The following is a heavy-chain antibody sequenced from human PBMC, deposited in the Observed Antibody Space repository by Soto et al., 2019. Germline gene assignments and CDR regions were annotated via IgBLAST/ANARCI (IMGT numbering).Heavy chain of an antibody. J-gene: IGHJ4*02. CDR3: APTQQLRVLDY. V-gene: IGHV1-24*01. CDR2: FDPEDGET. CDR1: GYTLTELS. Sequence: ASVKVSCKVSGYTLTELSMHWVRQAPGKGLEWMGGFDPEDGETVYAQKFQGRVTMTEDTSTDTAYMELSSLRSEDTAVYYSAPTQQLRVLDYWAPGTLLTVSS. D-gene: IGHD6-13*01.